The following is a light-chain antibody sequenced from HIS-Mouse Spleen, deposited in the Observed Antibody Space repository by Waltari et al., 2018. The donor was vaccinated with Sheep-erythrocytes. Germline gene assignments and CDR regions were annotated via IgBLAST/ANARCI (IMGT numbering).Light chain of an antibody. CDR2: DVS. CDR1: SSDVGGYNY. Sequence: QSALTQPRSVSGSPGQSVTISCTGTSSDVGGYNYFSWYQQHPGKAPKLMINDVSKRPSGVPDRFSGSKSGNTASLTISGLQAEDEADYYCCSYAGSYNHVFATGTKVTVL. V-gene: IGLV2-11*01. CDR3: CSYAGSYNHV. J-gene: IGLJ1*01.